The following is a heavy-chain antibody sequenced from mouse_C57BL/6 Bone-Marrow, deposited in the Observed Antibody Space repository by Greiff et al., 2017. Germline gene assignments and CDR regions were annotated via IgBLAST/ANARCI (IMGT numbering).Heavy chain of an antibody. CDR2: IDPETGGT. CDR1: GYTFTDYE. D-gene: IGHD2-3*01. J-gene: IGHJ4*01. CDR3: TRCRYDLYYYAMDY. V-gene: IGHV1-15*01. Sequence: VQVVESGAELVRPGASVTLSCKASGYTFTDYEMHWVKQTPVHGLEWIGAIDPETGGTAYNQKFKGKAILAADKSSSTSYMELRSLTSEDSAVYYCTRCRYDLYYYAMDYWGQGTSVTVSA.